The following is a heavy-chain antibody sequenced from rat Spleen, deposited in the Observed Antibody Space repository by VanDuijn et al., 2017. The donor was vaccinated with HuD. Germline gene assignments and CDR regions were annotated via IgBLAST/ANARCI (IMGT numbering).Heavy chain of an antibody. D-gene: IGHD1-4*01. CDR2: ISSGGST. CDR3: ARWGDYPGQEDA. J-gene: IGHJ4*01. CDR1: GFSLTSNG. Sequence: QVQLKESGPGLVQPSQTLSLTCTVSGFSLTSNGVSWVRQTPGKGLEWIAAISSGGSTYYNSALKSRLSISRDTSKSQVFLKMNNLQTEDTAMYFCARWGDYPGQEDAWGQGASVTVSS. V-gene: IGHV2S12*01.